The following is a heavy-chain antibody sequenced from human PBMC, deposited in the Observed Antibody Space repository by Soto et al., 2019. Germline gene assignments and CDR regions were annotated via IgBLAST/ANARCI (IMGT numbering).Heavy chain of an antibody. CDR1: GGTFSSYA. Sequence: ASVKVSCKASGGTFSSYAISWVRQAPGQGLEWMGGIIPIFGTANYAEKFQGRVTITADESTSTAYMELSSLGSEDTAVYYCAREEAAAGARWGQGTLVTVSS. V-gene: IGHV1-69*13. CDR2: IIPIFGTA. CDR3: AREEAAAGAR. D-gene: IGHD6-13*01. J-gene: IGHJ4*02.